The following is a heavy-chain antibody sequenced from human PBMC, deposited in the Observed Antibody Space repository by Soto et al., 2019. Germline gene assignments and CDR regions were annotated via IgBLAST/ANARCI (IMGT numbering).Heavy chain of an antibody. D-gene: IGHD2-15*01. V-gene: IGHV4-59*01. CDR2: IFHSGNA. J-gene: IGHJ4*02. CDR3: ARAHAPTLPFDF. CDR1: GGSMRNVY. Sequence: SETLSLTCSVSGGSMRNVYWSWIRQSPGKGLEWIGFIFHSGNAKYNPSLQSRASMSIDTSKNQFSLSLESVTAADTAVYLCARAHAPTLPFDFWGQGTLVTVSS.